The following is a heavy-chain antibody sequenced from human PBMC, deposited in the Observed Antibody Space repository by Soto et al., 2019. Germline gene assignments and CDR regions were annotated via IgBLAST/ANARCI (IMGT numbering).Heavy chain of an antibody. V-gene: IGHV4-4*02. CDR2: IYHSGST. J-gene: IGHJ6*02. CDR3: ARGHSSGHPYYYYYGMDV. CDR1: GGSISSSNW. Sequence: QVQLQESGPGLVKPSGTLSLTCAVSGGSISSSNWWSWVRQPPGKGLEWIGEIYHSGSTNYNPSLKSRVTISVDKSKNQFSLQLSSVPAADTAVYYCARGHSSGHPYYYYYGMDVWGQGTTVTVSS. D-gene: IGHD6-19*01.